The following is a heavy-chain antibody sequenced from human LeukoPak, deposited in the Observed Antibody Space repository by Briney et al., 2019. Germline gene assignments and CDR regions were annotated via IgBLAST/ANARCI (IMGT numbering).Heavy chain of an antibody. CDR3: ARELAVAGTGGY. Sequence: ASVKVSCKASGYTFTSYYMHWVRQAPGQGLEWMGIINPSGGSTSYAQKFQGRVTMTRDTSTSTAYMELRSLRSDDTAVYYCARELAVAGTGGYWGQGTLVTVSS. V-gene: IGHV1-46*01. J-gene: IGHJ4*02. CDR1: GYTFTSYY. D-gene: IGHD6-19*01. CDR2: INPSGGST.